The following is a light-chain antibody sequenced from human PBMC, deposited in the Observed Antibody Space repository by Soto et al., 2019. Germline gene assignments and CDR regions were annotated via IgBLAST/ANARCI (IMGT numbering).Light chain of an antibody. CDR1: QSISSW. V-gene: IGKV1-5*01. J-gene: IGKJ1*01. CDR2: HAS. Sequence: DIQMTQSPSTLSASVGDRVTITCRASQSISSWLAWYQQKPGEAPKLLLYHASTLESGVPSRFSGSGSGTEFTLTVSRLQPEDFGSYYCQQYNNSPWTFGQGTKVDIK. CDR3: QQYNNSPWT.